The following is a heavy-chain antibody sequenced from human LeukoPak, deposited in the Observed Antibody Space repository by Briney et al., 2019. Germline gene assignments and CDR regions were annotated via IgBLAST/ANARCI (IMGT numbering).Heavy chain of an antibody. CDR3: ARGPGIAVAKGDY. V-gene: IGHV1-18*01. D-gene: IGHD6-19*01. CDR2: ISAYKGNT. CDR1: GYTFTSYG. J-gene: IGHJ4*02. Sequence: APVKVSCKASGYTFTSYGISWVRQAPGQALEWMGGISAYKGNTNYAQKLLGRVTMTTDTSTSTAYMELRSLRCDDTAVYYCARGPGIAVAKGDYWGEGTLVTVSP.